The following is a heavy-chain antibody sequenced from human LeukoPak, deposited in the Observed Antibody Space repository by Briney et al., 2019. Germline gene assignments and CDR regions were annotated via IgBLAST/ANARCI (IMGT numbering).Heavy chain of an antibody. CDR2: ISGDGGST. V-gene: IGHV3-43*02. CDR1: GFTFDDYA. CDR3: AKSSGGPYAY. Sequence: GGSLRLSCAASGFTFDDYAMHWVRQAPGKGLEWVSLISGDGGSTYYADSVKGRFTISRDNSKNSLYLQMNSLGTEDTALYYCAKSSGGPYAYWGQGTLVTVSS. D-gene: IGHD6-19*01. J-gene: IGHJ4*02.